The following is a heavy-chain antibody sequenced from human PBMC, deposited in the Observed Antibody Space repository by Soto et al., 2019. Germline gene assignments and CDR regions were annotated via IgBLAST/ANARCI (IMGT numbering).Heavy chain of an antibody. CDR2: ISWKSSSI. Sequence: GGSLRLSCAASGFTFDDYAMHWVRQVPGKGLEWVSGISWKSSSIGYADSVKGRFTISRDNAKNSLYLQMNSLRAEDTALYYCAKDIVVGDGWYTSYYYYGMDVWGQGTTVTVSS. V-gene: IGHV3-9*01. CDR1: GFTFDDYA. D-gene: IGHD6-19*01. J-gene: IGHJ6*02. CDR3: AKDIVVGDGWYTSYYYYGMDV.